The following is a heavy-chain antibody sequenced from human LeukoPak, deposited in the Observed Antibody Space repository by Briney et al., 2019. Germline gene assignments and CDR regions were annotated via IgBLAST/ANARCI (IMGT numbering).Heavy chain of an antibody. Sequence: GASVKVSCKASGYTFTSYGISWVRQPPGQGLEWMGWMSAYNGNTNYAQKLQGRVTMTTDTSTSTAYMELRSLRSDDTAVYYCARAGSPYYYGSGSFDYWGQGTLVTVSS. J-gene: IGHJ4*02. CDR1: GYTFTSYG. V-gene: IGHV1-18*01. D-gene: IGHD3-10*01. CDR2: MSAYNGNT. CDR3: ARAGSPYYYGSGSFDY.